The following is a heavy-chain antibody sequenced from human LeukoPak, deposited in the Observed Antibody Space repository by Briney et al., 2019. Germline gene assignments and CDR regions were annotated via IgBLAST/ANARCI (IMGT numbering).Heavy chain of an antibody. D-gene: IGHD2-8*01. J-gene: IGHJ6*02. Sequence: PGGSLRLSCAASGFTFSDYYMSRIRQAPGKGLEWVSYISSSGSTIYYADSVKGRFTISRDNAKNSLYLQMNSLRAEDTAVYYCARGVSVGRRDYYYGMDVWGQGTTVTVSS. CDR2: ISSSGSTI. CDR1: GFTFSDYY. CDR3: ARGVSVGRRDYYYGMDV. V-gene: IGHV3-11*01.